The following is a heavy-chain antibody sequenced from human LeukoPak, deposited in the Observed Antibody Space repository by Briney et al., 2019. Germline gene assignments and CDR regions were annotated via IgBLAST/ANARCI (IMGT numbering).Heavy chain of an antibody. D-gene: IGHD1-26*01. CDR1: GYTFTSYD. CDR3: ARGRHLYYQFDY. J-gene: IGHJ4*02. V-gene: IGHV1-8*01. CDR2: MNPNSGNT. Sequence: ASVKVSCKASGYTFTSYDINWVRQATGQGLEWMGWMNPNSGNTGYAQKFQGRVTMTRNNSISTAYMELSSLRSEDTAVYYCARGRHLYYQFDYWGQGTLVTVSS.